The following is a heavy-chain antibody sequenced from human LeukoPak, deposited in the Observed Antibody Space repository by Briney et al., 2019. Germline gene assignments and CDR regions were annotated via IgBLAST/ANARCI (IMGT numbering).Heavy chain of an antibody. Sequence: ASVKVSCKTSGYTFTSFDINWVRHTTGHGPEWMGWVNCDNENTRYARKFQGRVAITRDTSTRTVYLELNNLSSDDTAMYYCTRGPFLNGNAYNWFDPWGQGTLVTVSS. CDR3: TRGPFLNGNAYNWFDP. CDR1: GYTFTSFD. CDR2: VNCDNENT. J-gene: IGHJ5*02. D-gene: IGHD1-20*01. V-gene: IGHV1-8*03.